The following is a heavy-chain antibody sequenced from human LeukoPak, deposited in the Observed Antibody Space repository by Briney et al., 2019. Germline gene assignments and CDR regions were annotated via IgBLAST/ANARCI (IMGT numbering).Heavy chain of an antibody. V-gene: IGHV4-59*01. D-gene: IGHD4-17*01. CDR1: GGSISSYY. J-gene: IGHJ4*02. CDR3: AREGLSVTTFDY. Sequence: SETLSLTCTVSGGSISSYYWSWIRQPPGKGLEWIGYIYYSGSTNYNPSLKSRVTISVDTSKNQFSLRLSSVTAADTAVYYCAREGLSVTTFDYWGQGTLVTVSS. CDR2: IYYSGST.